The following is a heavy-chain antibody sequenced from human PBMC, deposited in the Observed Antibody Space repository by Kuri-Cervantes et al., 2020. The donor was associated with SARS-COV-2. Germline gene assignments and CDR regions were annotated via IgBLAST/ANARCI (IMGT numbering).Heavy chain of an antibody. D-gene: IGHD6-13*01. V-gene: IGHV3-48*01. CDR3: AREGAYSSSWYKPFDY. CDR2: ISSSSSTI. J-gene: IGHJ4*02. CDR1: GFTFSSYS. Sequence: GGSLRLSCAASGFTFSSYSMNWVRQAPGKGLEWVSYISSSSSTIYYADSVKGRFTISRDNAKNSLYLQMNSLRAEDTAVYYCAREGAYSSSWYKPFDYWGQGTLVTVSS.